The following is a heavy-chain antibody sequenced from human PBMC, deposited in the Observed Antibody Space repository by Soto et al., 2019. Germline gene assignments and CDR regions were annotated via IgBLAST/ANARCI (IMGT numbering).Heavy chain of an antibody. CDR3: ARSIVVVTALDY. J-gene: IGHJ4*02. D-gene: IGHD2-21*02. Sequence: QVQLVQSGAEEKKPGASVKVSCKASGYTFTSYAMHWVRQAPGQRLEWMGWLNAGNGNTKYSQKFQGRVTITRDTAASTAYRERSSLRSEDTAVYYCARSIVVVTALDYWGQGTLVTVSS. CDR1: GYTFTSYA. CDR2: LNAGNGNT. V-gene: IGHV1-3*05.